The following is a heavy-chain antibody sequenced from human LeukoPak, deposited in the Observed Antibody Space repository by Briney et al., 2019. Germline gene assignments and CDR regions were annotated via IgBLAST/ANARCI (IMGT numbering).Heavy chain of an antibody. CDR3: ARVASGYTSGWTAIDY. J-gene: IGHJ4*02. CDR1: GVTFSSYS. D-gene: IGHD6-19*01. Sequence: GGSLRLSCTASGVTFSSYSMNWGRQAPGKGLEGVSSINSRSSYIYYADSMKGRFTISRDNAKNSLYLRMNSLRAEDTAVYYCARVASGYTSGWTAIDYWGQGTLVTVSS. CDR2: INSRSSYI. V-gene: IGHV3-21*01.